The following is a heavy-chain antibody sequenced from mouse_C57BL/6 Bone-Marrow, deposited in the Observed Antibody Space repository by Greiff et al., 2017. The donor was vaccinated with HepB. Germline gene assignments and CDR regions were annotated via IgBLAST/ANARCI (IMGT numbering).Heavy chain of an antibody. CDR3: ARRVDYYAMDY. CDR2: IYPGDGDT. V-gene: IGHV1-80*01. J-gene: IGHJ4*01. D-gene: IGHD1-1*02. Sequence: VHLVESGAELVKPGASVKISCKASGYAFSSYWMNWVKQRPGKGLEWIGQIYPGDGDTNYNGKFKGKATLTADKSSSTAYMQLSSLTSEDSAVYFCARRVDYYAMDYWGQGTSVTVSS. CDR1: GYAFSSYW.